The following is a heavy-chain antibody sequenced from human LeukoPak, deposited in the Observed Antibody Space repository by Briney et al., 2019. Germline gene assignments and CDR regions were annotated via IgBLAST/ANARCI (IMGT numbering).Heavy chain of an antibody. CDR2: INPNSGGT. Sequence: ASVKVSCKASGYTFTSYGISWVRQAPGQGLEWMGRINPNSGGTNYAQKFQGRVTMTRDTSISTAYMELSRLRSDDTAVYYCAFEVLSSGWVSWGQGTLVTVSS. CDR1: GYTFTSYG. V-gene: IGHV1-2*06. D-gene: IGHD6-19*01. J-gene: IGHJ5*02. CDR3: AFEVLSSGWVS.